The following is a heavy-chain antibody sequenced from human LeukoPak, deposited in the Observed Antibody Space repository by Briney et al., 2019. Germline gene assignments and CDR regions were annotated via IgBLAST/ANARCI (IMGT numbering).Heavy chain of an antibody. V-gene: IGHV3-23*01. CDR3: ASRGITAIDLLDY. CDR2: MSGSGGST. D-gene: IGHD5-18*01. Sequence: GGSLRLSCAASGFTFSSYAMSWVRQAPGKGLEWVSAMSGSGGSTYYADSVKGRFTISRDNSKNTLYLQMNSLRAEDTAVYYCASRGITAIDLLDYWGQGTLVTVSS. CDR1: GFTFSSYA. J-gene: IGHJ4*02.